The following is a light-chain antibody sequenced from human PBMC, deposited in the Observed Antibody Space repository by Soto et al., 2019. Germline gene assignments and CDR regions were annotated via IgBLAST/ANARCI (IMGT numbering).Light chain of an antibody. CDR1: TSNIGSNY. V-gene: IGLV2-14*01. J-gene: IGLJ1*01. CDR3: CSATGDITYV. CDR2: EVT. Sequence: QSALTQPPSVSGAPGQRVTIACSGSTSNIGSNYVSWYQQHPGKAPKLIIREVTNRPSGVSSRFSGSKSGNTASLTISGLQAEDEADYYCCSATGDITYVVGTGTKVTVL.